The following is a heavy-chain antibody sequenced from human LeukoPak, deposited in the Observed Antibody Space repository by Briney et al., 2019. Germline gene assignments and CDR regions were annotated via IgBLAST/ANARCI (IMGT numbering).Heavy chain of an antibody. D-gene: IGHD3-10*01. Sequence: NTSETLSLTCTVSGGSISSYYWSWIRQPAGKGLEWIGRIYTSGSTNYNPSLKSRVTMSVDTSKNQFSLKLTSVTAADTAVYYCATDRSVTMVVDYWGQGTLVTVSS. CDR1: GGSISSYY. V-gene: IGHV4-4*07. CDR3: ATDRSVTMVVDY. J-gene: IGHJ4*02. CDR2: IYTSGST.